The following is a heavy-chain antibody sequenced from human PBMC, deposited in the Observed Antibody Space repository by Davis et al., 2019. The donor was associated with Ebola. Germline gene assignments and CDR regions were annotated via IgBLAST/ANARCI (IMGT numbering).Heavy chain of an antibody. Sequence: PGGSLRLSCAASGFTFSSYSMNWVRQAPGKGLEWVSSISSSSSYIYYADSVKGRFTISRDNAKNSLYLQMNSLRAEDTAVYYCARDRVDHGVWDGMDVWGQGTTVTVSS. CDR2: ISSSSSYI. V-gene: IGHV3-21*01. CDR3: ARDRVDHGVWDGMDV. CDR1: GFTFSSYS. J-gene: IGHJ6*02. D-gene: IGHD3-16*01.